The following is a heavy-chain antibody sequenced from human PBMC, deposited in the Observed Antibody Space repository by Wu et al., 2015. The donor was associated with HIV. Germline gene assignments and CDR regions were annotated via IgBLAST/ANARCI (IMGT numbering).Heavy chain of an antibody. CDR3: ARNTDSVATSLYSLGV. Sequence: QVQLLQSGAEVKKPGASVKVTCKASGNSFTSYAISWVRQAPGQGLEWMGGINPLFGTTSHAQKFQGRVTITTDESKSIVYMELSSLRSDDTAVYYCARNTDSVATSLYSLGVWGQGTTVTVSS. V-gene: IGHV1-69*01. J-gene: IGHJ6*02. D-gene: IGHD5-12*01. CDR1: GNSFTSYA. CDR2: INPLFGTT.